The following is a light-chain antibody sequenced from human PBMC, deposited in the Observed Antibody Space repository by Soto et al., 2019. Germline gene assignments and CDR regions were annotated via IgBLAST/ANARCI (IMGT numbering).Light chain of an antibody. CDR2: DAS. CDR3: QQRSNWPPTWT. Sequence: EIVLTQSPATLSLSPGERATLSCRASQSVSSYLAWYQQKPGQAPRLLIYDASNRATGIPARFSGSGSGTDFTLNISNLEPEDFAVYYCQQRSNWPPTWTFGQGTKVEIK. V-gene: IGKV3-11*01. J-gene: IGKJ1*01. CDR1: QSVSSY.